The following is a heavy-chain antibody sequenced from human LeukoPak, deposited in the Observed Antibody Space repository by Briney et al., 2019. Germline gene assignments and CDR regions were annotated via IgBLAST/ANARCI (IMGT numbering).Heavy chain of an antibody. CDR1: GFTSIRYA. J-gene: IGHJ4*02. CDR2: ISGSGGST. D-gene: IGHD6-6*01. Sequence: PGGSLRHSCVASGFTSIRYAMNGVRQAPGKGLEWVSAISGSGGSTYYADSVKGRFTISRDNSKNTLYLQMNSLRAEDTAVYYCAKYIAARRDLDYWGQGTLVTVSS. V-gene: IGHV3-23*01. CDR3: AKYIAARRDLDY.